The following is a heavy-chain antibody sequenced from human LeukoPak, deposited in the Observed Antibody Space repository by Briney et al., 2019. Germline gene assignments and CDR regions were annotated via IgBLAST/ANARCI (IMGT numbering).Heavy chain of an antibody. Sequence: GGSLRLSCEGSGLTFSNYWMGWVRQAPGKGLQWVANIKTDGSEKYYVDSVKGRFTISRDNAKNSLYLQMNSLRAEDTAVYYCAREPFWSGYYSNLHFDYWGQGTLVTVSS. CDR2: IKTDGSEK. J-gene: IGHJ4*02. CDR3: AREPFWSGYYSNLHFDY. D-gene: IGHD3-3*01. V-gene: IGHV3-7*01. CDR1: GLTFSNYW.